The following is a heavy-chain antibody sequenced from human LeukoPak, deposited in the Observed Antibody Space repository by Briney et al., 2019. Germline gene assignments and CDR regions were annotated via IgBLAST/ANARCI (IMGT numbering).Heavy chain of an antibody. J-gene: IGHJ4*02. CDR1: GFSFSTYW. CDR2: IKQDGSEK. CDR3: ARDLYRIVVVPHYFDY. D-gene: IGHD3-22*01. V-gene: IGHV3-7*01. Sequence: GGSLRLSCAASGFSFSTYWMSWVRQAPGKGLEWVANIKQDGSEKYYVDSVKGRFTISRDNAKNSLYLQMNSLRAEDTAVYYCARDLYRIVVVPHYFDYWGQGTLVTVSS.